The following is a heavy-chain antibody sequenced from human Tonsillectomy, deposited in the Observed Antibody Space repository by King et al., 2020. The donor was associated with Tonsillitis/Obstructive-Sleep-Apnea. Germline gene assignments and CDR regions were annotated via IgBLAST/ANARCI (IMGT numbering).Heavy chain of an antibody. Sequence: VQLVESGGGLVQPGVSLRLSCAASGFPFSGYALTWVRPAPGKGLEWVSGIRGSGARTYYAESVKGRFTISRDNSKKTVYLQMNSLRADDPALYSCAKDRRAPGFYYGMDVGGQGTTVIVSS. CDR1: GFPFSGYA. D-gene: IGHD1-14*01. CDR2: IRGSGART. V-gene: IGHV3-23*04. CDR3: AKDRRAPGFYYGMDV. J-gene: IGHJ6*02.